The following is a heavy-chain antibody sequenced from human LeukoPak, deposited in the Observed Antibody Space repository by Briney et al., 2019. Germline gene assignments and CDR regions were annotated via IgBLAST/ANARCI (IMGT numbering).Heavy chain of an antibody. V-gene: IGHV3-53*01. D-gene: IGHD1-26*01. CDR3: ARGKWELLLYYYYYMDV. J-gene: IGHJ6*03. Sequence: ETLSLTCAVYGGSFSGYYMSWVRQAPGKGLEWVSVIYSGGSTYYADSVKGRFTISRDNSKNTLYLQMNSLRAEDTAVYYCARGKWELLLYYYYYMDVWGKGTTVTVSS. CDR2: IYSGGST. CDR1: GGSFSGYY.